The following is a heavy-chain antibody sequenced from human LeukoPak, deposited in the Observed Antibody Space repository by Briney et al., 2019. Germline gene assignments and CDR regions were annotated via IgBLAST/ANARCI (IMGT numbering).Heavy chain of an antibody. CDR1: GFTFSTYN. D-gene: IGHD4-17*01. CDR2: ISGSGGST. J-gene: IGHJ4*02. CDR3: AKERFDPLATVSFDY. V-gene: IGHV3-23*01. Sequence: GGSLRLSCAASGFTFSTYNMNWVRQAPGKGLEWVSAISGSGGSTYYADSVKGRFTISRDNSKNTLYLQMNSLRAEDTAVYYCAKERFDPLATVSFDYWGQGTLVTVSS.